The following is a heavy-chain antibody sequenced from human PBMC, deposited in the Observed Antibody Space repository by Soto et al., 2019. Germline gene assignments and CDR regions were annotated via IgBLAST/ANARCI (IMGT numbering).Heavy chain of an antibody. CDR3: ARDHNVLGYCSGGSCPPPGY. J-gene: IGHJ4*02. D-gene: IGHD2-15*01. CDR1: GYTCTSYA. CDR2: INAGNGNT. Sequence: ASLKVSCKASGYTCTSYAMHWVLQAPGQRLEWLGWINAGNGNTKYSQKFQGRVTITRDTSASTAYMELSSLRSEDTAVYYCARDHNVLGYCSGGSCPPPGYWGQGTLVTVSS. V-gene: IGHV1-3*01.